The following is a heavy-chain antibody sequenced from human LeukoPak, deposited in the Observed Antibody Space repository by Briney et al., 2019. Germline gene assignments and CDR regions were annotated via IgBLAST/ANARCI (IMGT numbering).Heavy chain of an antibody. Sequence: ASVKVSCKASGYTFTSYDINWVRQAAGHGLEWVGWMNPNSGNTGYTPKFQGRVTMTRSTSINTAYMELSSLRSEDTAVYYCAREGLAYCGGDCPDFDYWGQGTLVTVSS. CDR1: GYTFTSYD. D-gene: IGHD2-21*02. CDR2: MNPNSGNT. CDR3: AREGLAYCGGDCPDFDY. J-gene: IGHJ4*02. V-gene: IGHV1-8*01.